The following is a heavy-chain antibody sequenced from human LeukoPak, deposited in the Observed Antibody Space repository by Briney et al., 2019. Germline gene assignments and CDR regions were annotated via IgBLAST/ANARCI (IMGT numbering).Heavy chain of an antibody. CDR3: ARERPGGASAFEY. V-gene: IGHV3-7*01. CDR1: GFTFSSYW. J-gene: IGHJ4*02. CDR2: INQDGSVK. D-gene: IGHD6-25*01. Sequence: QPGGSLRLSCSASGFTFSSYWMSWVRQAPGKGLEWVANINQDGSVKYHVDSVKGRFTISRDNARNSLYLQMNSLRAEDTAMFYCARERPGGASAFEYWGQGTLVTVSS.